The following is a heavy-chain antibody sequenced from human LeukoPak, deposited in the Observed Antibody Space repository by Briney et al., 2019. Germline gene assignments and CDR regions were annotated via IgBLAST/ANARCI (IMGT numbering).Heavy chain of an antibody. J-gene: IGHJ4*02. CDR2: ISSNGGST. Sequence: PGGSLRLSCAASGFTFSSYAVHWVRQAPGKGLEYVSAISSNGGSTYYANSVKGRFTISRDNSKNTLYLQMNSLRAEDTALYYCAKCSSGSLDTGMRCDYWGQGTLVTVSS. CDR1: GFTFSSYA. D-gene: IGHD6-19*01. V-gene: IGHV3-64*01. CDR3: AKCSSGSLDTGMRCDY.